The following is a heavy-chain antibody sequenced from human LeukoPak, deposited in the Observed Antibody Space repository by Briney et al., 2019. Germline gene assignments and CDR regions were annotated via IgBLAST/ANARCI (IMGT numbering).Heavy chain of an antibody. D-gene: IGHD3-3*01. CDR3: ATRGALLRFLEWATSPNDY. Sequence: GGSLRLSCAASGFTFSNAWMSWVRQAPGKGLEWVGRIKSKTDGGTTDYAAPVKGRFTISRDDSKNTLYLQMNSLKTEDTAVYYCATRGALLRFLEWATSPNDYWGQGALVTVSS. J-gene: IGHJ4*02. V-gene: IGHV3-15*01. CDR2: IKSKTDGGTT. CDR1: GFTFSNAW.